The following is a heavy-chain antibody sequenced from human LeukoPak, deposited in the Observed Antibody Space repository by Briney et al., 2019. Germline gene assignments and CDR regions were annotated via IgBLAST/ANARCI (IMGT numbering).Heavy chain of an antibody. D-gene: IGHD2-2*01. CDR1: GYTFTSYG. Sequence: ASVKVSFKASGYTFTSYGISWVRQAPGQGLAWMGWISTYNGNTKYAQSVQGRVAMTTDTSTRTASIELRSLRPDDTAMYYCARVTTDGVLPAATTDVFWGQGTLVTVSS. V-gene: IGHV1-18*01. CDR2: ISTYNGNT. J-gene: IGHJ4*02. CDR3: ARVTTDGVLPAATTDVF.